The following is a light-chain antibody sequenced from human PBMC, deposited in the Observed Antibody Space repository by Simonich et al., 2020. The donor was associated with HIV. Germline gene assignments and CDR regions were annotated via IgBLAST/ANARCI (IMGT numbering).Light chain of an antibody. J-gene: IGKJ4*01. Sequence: DIVMTQSPDSLAVSLGERATINCKSSQSVLHSSNNKNYLAWYQQRPGQPPKLIIYWASPRESGVPDRFSGSGSVTDFTLTISSLQAEDVAVYYCQQYYTTPLTFGGGTKVEIK. CDR1: QSVLHSSNNKNY. CDR3: QQYYTTPLT. CDR2: WAS. V-gene: IGKV4-1*01.